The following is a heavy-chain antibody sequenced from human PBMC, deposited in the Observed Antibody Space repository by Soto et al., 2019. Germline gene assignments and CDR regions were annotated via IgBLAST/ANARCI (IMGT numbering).Heavy chain of an antibody. Sequence: QVQLVQSGAEVKNPGSSVKVSCKAIGGTFSSYAISWVRQAPGQGLEWMGGFIPIFGPTNYAQRFQGRVAFTADGATSTAYRELSSLRSEDKAVYYCATVLRGFFASSKLYYFAYWGQGTLVTVTS. V-gene: IGHV1-69*12. CDR1: GGTFSSYA. CDR2: FIPIFGPT. J-gene: IGHJ4*02. CDR3: ATVLRGFFASSKLYYFAY. D-gene: IGHD3-3*01.